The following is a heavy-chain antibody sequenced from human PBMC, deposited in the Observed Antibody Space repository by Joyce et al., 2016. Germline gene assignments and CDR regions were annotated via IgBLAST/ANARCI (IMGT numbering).Heavy chain of an antibody. CDR1: GYTFNRYG. Sequence: QVQLVQSGAEVKETGASVKVSCKASGYTFNRYGFSWVRQAPGQGLEWMAWISAYNSNTNYAQKCRGRVTVTTDTSTSTAHMELRSLRSDDTAVYYCARGSRYYDSSGQLDYWGQGTLVTVSS. CDR3: ARGSRYYDSSGQLDY. J-gene: IGHJ4*02. V-gene: IGHV1-18*04. D-gene: IGHD3-22*01. CDR2: ISAYNSNT.